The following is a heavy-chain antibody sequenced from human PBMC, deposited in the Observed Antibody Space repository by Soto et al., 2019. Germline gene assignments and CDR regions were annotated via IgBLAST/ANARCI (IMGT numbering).Heavy chain of an antibody. V-gene: IGHV3-74*01. CDR1: GFTFSNHW. D-gene: IGHD2-8*02. Sequence: GESLKISCAASGFTFSNHWMHWVRQAPGKGLVWVSHINYDGSSTTYADSVKGRFTISRDNAKNTVYLQMNSLRAEDTAVYFCARSHGDTGHEYSFDYWGQGTLVTVSS. CDR3: ARSHGDTGHEYSFDY. CDR2: INYDGSST. J-gene: IGHJ4*02.